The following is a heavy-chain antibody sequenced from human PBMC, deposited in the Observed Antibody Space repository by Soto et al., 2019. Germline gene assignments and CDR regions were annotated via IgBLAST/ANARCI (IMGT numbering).Heavy chain of an antibody. Sequence: QVQLQESGPGLVKPSQTLSLTCTVSGGAISSGGSYWNWSRQHPGKGLEWIGYIYYIGSTYYNPSLKSRVTISLDTSKHQFSLKLSSVTAADTAVYYCARSVFPWGHGTLVTVSS. CDR2: IYYIGST. J-gene: IGHJ5*02. CDR1: GGAISSGGSY. CDR3: ARSVFP. V-gene: IGHV4-31*03.